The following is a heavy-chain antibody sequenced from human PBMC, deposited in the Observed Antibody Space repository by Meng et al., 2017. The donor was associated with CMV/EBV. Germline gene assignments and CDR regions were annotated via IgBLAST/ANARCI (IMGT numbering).Heavy chain of an antibody. J-gene: IGHJ4*02. V-gene: IGHV1-2*02. Sequence: PSVKVSCKASGYTFTGYYMHWVRQAPGQGLEWMGWINPNSGGTNYAQKFQGRVTMTRDTSISTAYMELSRLRSDDTAVYYCARDRLGYCSSTSCYYGADWGQGTLVTVSS. CDR3: ARDRLGYCSSTSCYYGAD. D-gene: IGHD2-2*01. CDR1: GYTFTGYY. CDR2: INPNSGGT.